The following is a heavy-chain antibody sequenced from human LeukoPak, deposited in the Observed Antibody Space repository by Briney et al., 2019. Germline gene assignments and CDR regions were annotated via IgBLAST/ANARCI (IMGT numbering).Heavy chain of an antibody. Sequence: KASETLSLTCTVPGGSLSSYSWSWIRQTPGKGLEWIGYIYYSGSTNYNPSLKSRVTISVDTSKNQFSLKLTSVTAADTAVYYCARDSYSSGWYDGAFDIWGQGTMVTVSS. D-gene: IGHD6-19*01. CDR2: IYYSGST. J-gene: IGHJ3*02. CDR3: ARDSYSSGWYDGAFDI. CDR1: GGSLSSYS. V-gene: IGHV4-59*01.